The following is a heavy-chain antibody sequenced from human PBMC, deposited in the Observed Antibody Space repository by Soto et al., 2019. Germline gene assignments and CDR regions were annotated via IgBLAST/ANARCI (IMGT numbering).Heavy chain of an antibody. V-gene: IGHV3-15*01. CDR3: TTGIYYDILTGYHNVAY. D-gene: IGHD3-9*01. Sequence: KTGGSLRLSCVASGFNLSHPWMTWVRQASGEGLEWVGRIKSKTDGGTADYAAPVKGRATISRDDSKNTVYLQMNSLKTEDTAVYYCTTGIYYDILTGYHNVAYWGQGALVTVSS. J-gene: IGHJ4*02. CDR2: IKSKTDGGTA. CDR1: GFNLSHPW.